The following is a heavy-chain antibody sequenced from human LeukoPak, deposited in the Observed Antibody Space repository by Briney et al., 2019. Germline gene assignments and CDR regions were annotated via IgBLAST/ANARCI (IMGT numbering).Heavy chain of an antibody. CDR2: MNPNSGNT. V-gene: IGHV1-8*01. CDR1: GYTFTSYD. J-gene: IGHJ1*01. D-gene: IGHD3-16*02. CDR3: ARGYRFTTKVGYFQH. Sequence: ASVKVSCKASGYTFTSYDINWVRQATGQGLEWMGWMNPNSGNTGYAQKFQGRVTMTRNTSISTAYMELSSLRSEDTAVYYRARGYRFTTKVGYFQHWGQGALVTVSS.